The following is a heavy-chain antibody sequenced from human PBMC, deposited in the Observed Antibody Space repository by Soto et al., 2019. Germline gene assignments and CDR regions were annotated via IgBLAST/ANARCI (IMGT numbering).Heavy chain of an antibody. D-gene: IGHD1-1*01. Sequence: EVQLVESGGGLVKPGGSLRLSCAASGFSFSDAWMTWVRQAPGAGLEWVGRIKSRTDGGTTDYAAPMKGRFTISRDGSKNPPYLQMDSLKTEDTAVYYCTTDPHSTGTQHWGQGTLVTVSS. CDR2: IKSRTDGGTT. CDR3: TTDPHSTGTQH. V-gene: IGHV3-15*01. CDR1: GFSFSDAW. J-gene: IGHJ4*02.